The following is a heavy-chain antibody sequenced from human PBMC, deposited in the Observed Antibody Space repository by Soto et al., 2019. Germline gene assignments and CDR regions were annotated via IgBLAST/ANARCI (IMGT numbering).Heavy chain of an antibody. V-gene: IGHV4-59*08. J-gene: IGHJ4*02. CDR1: GGSISRYY. D-gene: IGHD1-26*01. CDR3: ARRWGAASDY. Sequence: QVQLQESGPGLVKPSETLSLTCTVSGGSISRYYWSWIRQPPGEGLEWIGYIYYSASTNYNPSLKRLVTISGDTSNPQFSLKLSSVTAADTAVYYCARRWGAASDYWGQGTLVTVS. CDR2: IYYSAST.